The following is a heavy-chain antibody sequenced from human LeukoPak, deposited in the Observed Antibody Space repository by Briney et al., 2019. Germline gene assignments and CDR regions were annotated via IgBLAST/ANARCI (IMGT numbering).Heavy chain of an antibody. V-gene: IGHV4-59*01. CDR1: GGSIGSYY. CDR2: IYYSGST. CDR3: ARNRSDGSGYYGYYFDY. J-gene: IGHJ4*02. Sequence: PSETLSLTCIVSGGSIGSYYWSWIRQPPGRGLEWIGHIYYSGSTDYNPSLRSRVTISVDTSKNQFSLRLSSVTAADTAVYYCARNRSDGSGYYGYYFDYWGQGTLVSVSS. D-gene: IGHD3-22*01.